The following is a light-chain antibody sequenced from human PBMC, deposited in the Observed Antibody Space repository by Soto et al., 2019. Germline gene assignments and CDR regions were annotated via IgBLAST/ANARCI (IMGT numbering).Light chain of an antibody. CDR2: EGS. CDR1: SSDVGSYNL. V-gene: IGLV2-23*01. J-gene: IGLJ2*01. CDR3: CAYAGSSTYVV. Sequence: QSALTQPASVSGSPGQSITISCTGTSSDVGSYNLVSWYQQHPGKAPKLMIYEGSKRPSGVSNRFSGSMSGNTASLTISGLQATAEADYYCCAYAGSSTYVVFGGGTKLTVL.